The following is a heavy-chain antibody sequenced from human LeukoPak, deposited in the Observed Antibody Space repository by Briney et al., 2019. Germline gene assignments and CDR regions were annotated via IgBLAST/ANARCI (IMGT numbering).Heavy chain of an antibody. D-gene: IGHD2-15*01. CDR2: IRYDGSNK. J-gene: IGHJ4*02. V-gene: IGHV3-30*02. CDR3: AEDARVCGGTCYTLDY. CDR1: GFTFSSYG. Sequence: GGSLRLSCAASGFTFSSYGMHWVRQAPGKGLEWVAFIRYDGSNKYYADSVKGRFTISRDNSKNTLYLQMNSLRAEDTAVYYCAEDARVCGGTCYTLDYWGQGTLVTVSS.